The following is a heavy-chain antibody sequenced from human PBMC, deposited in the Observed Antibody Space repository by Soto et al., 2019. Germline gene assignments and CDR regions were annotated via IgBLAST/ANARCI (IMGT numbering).Heavy chain of an antibody. V-gene: IGHV3-15*01. J-gene: IGHJ5*02. CDR3: TTTPGIAARARWFDP. CDR2: IKSKTDGGTT. Sequence: GGSLRLSCAASGFTFSNAWMSWVRQAPGKGLEWVGRIKSKTDGGTTDYAAPVKGRFTISRDDSKNTLYLQMNSLKTEDTAVYYCTTTPGIAARARWFDPWGQGTLVTV. D-gene: IGHD6-6*01. CDR1: GFTFSNAW.